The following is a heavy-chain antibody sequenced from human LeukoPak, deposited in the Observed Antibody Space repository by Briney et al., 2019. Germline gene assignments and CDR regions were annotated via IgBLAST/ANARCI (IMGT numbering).Heavy chain of an antibody. D-gene: IGHD4-11*01. CDR1: GFTFSSYA. Sequence: GRSLRLSCAASGFTFSSYAMSWVRQAPGKGLEWVSAISGSGGSTYYADSVKGRFTISRDNSKNTLYLQMNSLRAEDTAVYYCAKHSTPWSTPAADYWGQGTLVTVSS. CDR2: ISGSGGST. CDR3: AKHSTPWSTPAADY. J-gene: IGHJ4*02. V-gene: IGHV3-23*01.